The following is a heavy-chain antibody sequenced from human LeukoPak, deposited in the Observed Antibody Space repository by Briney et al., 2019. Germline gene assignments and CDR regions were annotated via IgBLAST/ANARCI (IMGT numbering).Heavy chain of an antibody. CDR2: IYYSGST. D-gene: IGHD6-13*01. V-gene: IGHV4-61*01. CDR3: ARAGRAAADNWFDP. Sequence: PSETLSLTCTVSGGSVSSGSYYWSWIRQPPGKGLEWIGYIYYSGSTNYNPSLKSRVTISVDTSKNQFSLKLSSATAADTAVYYCARAGRAAADNWFDPWGQGTPVTVSS. CDR1: GGSVSSGSYY. J-gene: IGHJ5*02.